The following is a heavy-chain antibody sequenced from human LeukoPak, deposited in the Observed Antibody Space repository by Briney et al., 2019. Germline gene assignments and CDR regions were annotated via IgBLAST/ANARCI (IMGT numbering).Heavy chain of an antibody. J-gene: IGHJ4*02. CDR3: ARDGGYDPPYYFAY. CDR1: GGSISSYY. D-gene: IGHD3-3*01. V-gene: IGHV4-59*01. Sequence: SETLSLTCTVSGGSISSYYWSWIRQPPGKGLEWIGYIYYSGSTNYNPSLKSRVTISVDTSKNQFSLKLSSVTAADTAVYYSARDGGYDPPYYFAYWGQGTLVTVSS. CDR2: IYYSGST.